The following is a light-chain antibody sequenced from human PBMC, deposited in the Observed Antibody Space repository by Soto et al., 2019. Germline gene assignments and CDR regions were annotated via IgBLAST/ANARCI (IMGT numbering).Light chain of an antibody. CDR2: GTS. J-gene: IGKJ2*01. CDR3: QQRSNWPPYT. V-gene: IGKV3-11*01. CDR1: LSISTY. Sequence: EIVLTQSPGTLSLSPGXRATLSCRASLSISTYLAWYQQKPGQAPRLLIYGTSSRATGIPDRFSGSGSGTDFTLTISSLEPEDFAVYYCQQRSNWPPYTFGQGTKVDIK.